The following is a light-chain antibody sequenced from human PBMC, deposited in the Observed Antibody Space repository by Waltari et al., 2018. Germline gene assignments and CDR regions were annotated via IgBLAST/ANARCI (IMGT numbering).Light chain of an antibody. Sequence: QSALSQPASVSGSPGQSLTIPCTGARTDLASYNFFPWYQHHPNRAPKLIIYEATKRPSGISHRFSGAKSGATASLRISGLQADDEADYYCCSYTGSSTSYGCGGGTKVTVL. V-gene: IGLV2-23*01. CDR2: EAT. CDR1: RTDLASYNF. CDR3: CSYTGSSTSYG. J-gene: IGLJ1*01.